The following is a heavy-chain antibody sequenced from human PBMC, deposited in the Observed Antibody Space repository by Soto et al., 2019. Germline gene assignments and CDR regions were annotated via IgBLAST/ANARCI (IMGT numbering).Heavy chain of an antibody. CDR1: GFTFSDYY. D-gene: IGHD2-21*01. Sequence: GGSLRLSCAASGFTFSDYYMSWIRQAAGKGLEWVSYISSSGSTIYYADSVKGRFTISRDNAKNSLYLQMNSLRAEDTAVYYCARDRPLVRSMDVWGKGTTVTVSS. CDR2: ISSSGSTI. CDR3: ARDRPLVRSMDV. J-gene: IGHJ6*03. V-gene: IGHV3-11*01.